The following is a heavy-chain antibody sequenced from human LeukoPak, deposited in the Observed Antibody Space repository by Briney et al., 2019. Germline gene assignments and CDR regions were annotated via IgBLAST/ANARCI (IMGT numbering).Heavy chain of an antibody. CDR3: ARGFRGY. CDR1: GFTFSSYA. Sequence: GGSLRLSCAASGFTFSSYAMHWVRQAPGKGLEYVSAISSNGGSTYYANSVKGRFTISRDNSKNTLYLQMGSLRAEDMAVYYCARGFRGYWGQGTLVTVSS. CDR2: ISSNGGST. J-gene: IGHJ4*02. V-gene: IGHV3-64*01.